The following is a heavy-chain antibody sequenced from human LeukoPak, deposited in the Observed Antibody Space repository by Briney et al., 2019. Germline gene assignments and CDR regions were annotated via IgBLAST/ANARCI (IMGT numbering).Heavy chain of an antibody. J-gene: IGHJ5*02. Sequence: GASVKVSCKASGYTLTGYYMHWVRQAPGQGLEWVGWINPNSGGTNYAQKFQGRVTMTRDTSISTAYMELSRLRSDDTAVYYCARYCSSTSCFNWFDPWGQGTLVTVSS. V-gene: IGHV1-2*02. CDR1: GYTLTGYY. D-gene: IGHD2-2*01. CDR3: ARYCSSTSCFNWFDP. CDR2: INPNSGGT.